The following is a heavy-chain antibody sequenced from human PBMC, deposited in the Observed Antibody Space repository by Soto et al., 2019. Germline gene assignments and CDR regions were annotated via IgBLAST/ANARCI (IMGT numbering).Heavy chain of an antibody. D-gene: IGHD6-13*01. J-gene: IGHJ6*02. CDR1: GFTFSSYE. Sequence: HPGGSLRLSCAASGFTFSSYEMNWVRQAPGKGLEWVSYISSSGSTIYYADSVKGRFTISRDNAKNSLYLQMNSLRAEDTAVYYCAREVQLGDYYYYYGMDVWGQGTTVTVSS. V-gene: IGHV3-48*03. CDR3: AREVQLGDYYYYYGMDV. CDR2: ISSSGSTI.